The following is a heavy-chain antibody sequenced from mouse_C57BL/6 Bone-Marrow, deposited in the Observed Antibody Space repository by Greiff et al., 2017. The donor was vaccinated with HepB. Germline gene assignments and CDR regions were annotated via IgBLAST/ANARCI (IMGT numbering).Heavy chain of an antibody. V-gene: IGHV1-82*01. J-gene: IGHJ4*01. CDR2: IYPGDGDT. Sequence: QVQLQQSGPELVKPGASVKISCKASGYAFSSSWMNWVKQRPGKGLEWIGRIYPGDGDTNYNGKFKGKATLTADKSPSTAYMQLSSLTSEDSAVYFCAIYGNYRYYAMDYWGQGTSVTVSS. CDR3: AIYGNYRYYAMDY. D-gene: IGHD2-1*01. CDR1: GYAFSSSW.